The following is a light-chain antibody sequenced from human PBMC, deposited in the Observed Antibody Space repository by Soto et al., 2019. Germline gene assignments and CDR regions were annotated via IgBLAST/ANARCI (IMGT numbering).Light chain of an antibody. CDR1: HTISSW. J-gene: IGKJ1*01. Sequence: DIQMTQSPSSLSASVGDTVTITCRASHTISSWLAWYQQKPGKAPKLLIYKASTLKSGVPSRFSGSGSGTEFTLTISSLQPDDFATYYCQHYNSYSEAFGQGTKVDIK. CDR3: QHYNSYSEA. V-gene: IGKV1-5*03. CDR2: KAS.